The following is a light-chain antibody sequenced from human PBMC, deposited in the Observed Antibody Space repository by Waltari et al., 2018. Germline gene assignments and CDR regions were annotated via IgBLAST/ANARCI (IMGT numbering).Light chain of an antibody. Sequence: QSVLTQPPSVSATPGQKVTISCSGSSSNIGIEYVFWYQQVPGTAPKLLIYKNYQRPSGIPDRFSGSKSGTSATLDITGLQTGDEAHYYCGTWDNTLSAHVFGPGTEVTVL. V-gene: IGLV1-51*01. CDR3: GTWDNTLSAHV. J-gene: IGLJ1*01. CDR2: KNY. CDR1: SSNIGIEY.